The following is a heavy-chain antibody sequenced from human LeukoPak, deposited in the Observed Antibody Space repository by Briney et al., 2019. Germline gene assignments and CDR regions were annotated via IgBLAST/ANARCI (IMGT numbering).Heavy chain of an antibody. CDR2: INPNSGGT. J-gene: IGHJ5*02. Sequence: ASVKVSCKASGYTFTGYYMHWVRQAPGQGLEWMGWINPNSGGTNYAQKFQGRVTMTRDTSISTAYMELSRLRSDDTAVYYCALTYYDFWSGYLNWFDPWGQGTLVTVSS. CDR3: ALTYYDFWSGYLNWFDP. D-gene: IGHD3-3*01. CDR1: GYTFTGYY. V-gene: IGHV1-2*02.